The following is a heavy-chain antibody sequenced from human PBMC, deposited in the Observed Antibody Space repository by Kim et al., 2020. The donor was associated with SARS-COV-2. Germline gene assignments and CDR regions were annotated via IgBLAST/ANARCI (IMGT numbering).Heavy chain of an antibody. CDR2: ISYDGSNK. V-gene: IGHV3-30*18. Sequence: GGSLRLSCAGSGFTFSRYGMHWVRQAPGKGLEWVAVISYDGSNKYYADSMKGRFTISRDNSKNTLYLEMNSLIPEDTAVYYCTNAVGLWVGDSNIAEIEYWGQGTVVTVSS. CDR3: TNAVGLWVGDSNIAEIEY. J-gene: IGHJ4*02. D-gene: IGHD3-10*01. CDR1: GFTFSRYG.